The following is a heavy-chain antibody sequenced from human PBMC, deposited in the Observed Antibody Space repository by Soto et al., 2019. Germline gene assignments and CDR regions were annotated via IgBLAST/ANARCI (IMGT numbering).Heavy chain of an antibody. CDR2: IYYSGST. V-gene: IGHV4-39*01. J-gene: IGHJ4*02. D-gene: IGHD3-9*01. Sequence: SATLSLTCSVSGGSISSSIYYWVWIRQPPGKGLEWIGSIYYSGSTYYNPSLKSRVTISVDTSKNQFSLKLSSVTAADTAVYYCATEREYYDILTGYSSFDYWGQGTLVTVSS. CDR3: ATEREYYDILTGYSSFDY. CDR1: GGSISSSIYY.